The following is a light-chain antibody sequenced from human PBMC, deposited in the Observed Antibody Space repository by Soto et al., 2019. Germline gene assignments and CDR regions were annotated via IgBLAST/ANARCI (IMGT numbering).Light chain of an antibody. CDR2: GAS. J-gene: IGKJ4*01. V-gene: IGKV3D-15*01. CDR3: QQYNNWPPLT. Sequence: EIVMTQSPATLSVSPGERATLSCRASQSVSSNLAWYQQKPGQAPRLLIYGASTRATGIPARVSGSGSGTAFTLTIGSLQSEDFAVYYCQQYNNWPPLTFGGGTKVEIK. CDR1: QSVSSN.